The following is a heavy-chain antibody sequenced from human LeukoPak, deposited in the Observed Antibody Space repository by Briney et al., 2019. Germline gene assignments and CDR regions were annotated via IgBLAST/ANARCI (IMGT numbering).Heavy chain of an antibody. Sequence: GGSLRLSCAAFGFTFSGSAMHWVRQASGKGLEWVGRIRSKSNNYATAYSESVKGRFTISRDDSKNMAYLQLNSLKTEDTAVYYCTRPLYSSNCFDPWGQGTLVTVSS. V-gene: IGHV3-73*01. CDR3: TRPLYSSNCFDP. D-gene: IGHD6-13*01. J-gene: IGHJ5*02. CDR1: GFTFSGSA. CDR2: IRSKSNNYAT.